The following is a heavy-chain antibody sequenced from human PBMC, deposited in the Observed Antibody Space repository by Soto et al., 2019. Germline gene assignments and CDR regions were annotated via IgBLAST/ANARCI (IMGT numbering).Heavy chain of an antibody. D-gene: IGHD2-15*01. V-gene: IGHV1-2*04. CDR1: GYTFTGYY. Sequence: RASVKVSCKASGYTFTGYYMHWVRQAPGQGLELMGWINPNSGGTNYAQKFQGWVTMTRDTSISTAYMELSRLRSDDTAVYYCARDSGDCSGGSCPGMDVWGQGTTVTVYS. CDR3: ARDSGDCSGGSCPGMDV. J-gene: IGHJ6*02. CDR2: INPNSGGT.